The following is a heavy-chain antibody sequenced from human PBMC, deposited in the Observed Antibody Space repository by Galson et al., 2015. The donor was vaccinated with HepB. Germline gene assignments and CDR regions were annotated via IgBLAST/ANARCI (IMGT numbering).Heavy chain of an antibody. J-gene: IGHJ4*02. V-gene: IGHV1-2*02. CDR3: ARDIYGDYDNEFDY. CDR2: INPNSGGT. D-gene: IGHD4-17*01. Sequence: SVKVSCKASGYTFTGYYMHWVRQAPGQGLEWMGWINPNSGGTNYAQKFQGRVTMTRDTSISTAYMELSRLRSDDTAVYYCARDIYGDYDNEFDYWGQGTLVTVSS. CDR1: GYTFTGYY.